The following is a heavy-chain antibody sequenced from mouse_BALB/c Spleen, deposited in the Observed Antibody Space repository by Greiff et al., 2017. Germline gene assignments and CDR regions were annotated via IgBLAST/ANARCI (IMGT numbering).Heavy chain of an antibody. D-gene: IGHD1-2*01. V-gene: IGHV5-17*02. CDR3: ARTIHYYGYIDY. CDR2: ISSGSSTI. Sequence: EVMLVESGGGLVQPGGSRKLSCAASGFTFSSFGMHWVRQAPEKGLEWVAYISSGSSTIYYADTVKGRFTISRDNPKNTLFLQMTSLRSEDTAMYYCARTIHYYGYIDYWGQGTTLTVSS. CDR1: GFTFSSFG. J-gene: IGHJ2*01.